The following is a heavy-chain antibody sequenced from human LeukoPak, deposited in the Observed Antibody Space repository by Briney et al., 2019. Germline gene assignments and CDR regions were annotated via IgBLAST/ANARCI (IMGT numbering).Heavy chain of an antibody. J-gene: IGHJ4*02. Sequence: GGSLRLSCAASGFTFDDYAMHWVRQAPGKGLEWVSLISGDGGSTYYADSVKGRFTISRDISKNTLYLQMNSLRPEDTAVYYCARAGLDSSGQHPHDYWGQGTLVTVSS. CDR3: ARAGLDSSGQHPHDY. CDR1: GFTFDDYA. D-gene: IGHD3-22*01. V-gene: IGHV3-43*02. CDR2: ISGDGGST.